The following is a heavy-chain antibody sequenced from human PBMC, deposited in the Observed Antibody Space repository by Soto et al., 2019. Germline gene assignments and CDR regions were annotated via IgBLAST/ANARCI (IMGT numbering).Heavy chain of an antibody. CDR2: IYTSGST. D-gene: IGHD3-22*01. CDR1: GGSISSYY. Sequence: SETLSLTCTVSGGSISSYYWSWIRQPAGKGLEWIGRIYTSGSTNYNPSLKSRVTMSVDTSKNQFSLKLSSVTAADTAVYYCARDYYYDSSGYYSYFDYWGQGTLVTVSS. V-gene: IGHV4-4*07. J-gene: IGHJ4*02. CDR3: ARDYYYDSSGYYSYFDY.